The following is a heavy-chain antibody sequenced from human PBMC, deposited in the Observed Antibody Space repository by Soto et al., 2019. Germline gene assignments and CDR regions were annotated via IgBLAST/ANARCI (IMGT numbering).Heavy chain of an antibody. CDR2: ISGSGGST. J-gene: IGHJ3*02. D-gene: IGHD1-26*01. CDR3: AKELEVGATNATHDAFYI. Sequence: EVQLLESGGGLVQPGGSLRLSCAASGFTFSSYAMSWVRQAPGKGLECVSAISGSGGSTYYADSVKGRFTISRDNSKNTLYLQMNSLRAEDTDVYYCAKELEVGATNATHDAFYIWCQGTMVTVSS. V-gene: IGHV3-23*01. CDR1: GFTFSSYA.